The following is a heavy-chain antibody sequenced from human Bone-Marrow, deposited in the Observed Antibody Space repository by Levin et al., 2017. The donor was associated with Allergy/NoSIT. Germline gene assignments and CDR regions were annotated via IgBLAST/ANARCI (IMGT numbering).Heavy chain of an antibody. D-gene: IGHD6-19*01. CDR3: ARSQGRSGWSYYYYGMDV. V-gene: IGHV3-21*06. CDR1: GFDFNTHD. J-gene: IGHJ6*02. CDR2: ISGNSHYV. Sequence: GESLKMSCRGSGFDFNTHDMNWVRQAPGQGLEWVSSISGNSHYVYYADSVKGRFSISRDNAKNSMFLHMNSLRVEDTAVYYCARSQGRSGWSYYYYGMDVWGRGTTLTVSS.